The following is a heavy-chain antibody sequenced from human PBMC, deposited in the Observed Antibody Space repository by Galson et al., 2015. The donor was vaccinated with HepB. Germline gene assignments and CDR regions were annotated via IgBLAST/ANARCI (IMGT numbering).Heavy chain of an antibody. J-gene: IGHJ4*02. CDR3: AKTEYYYDSSGYYGYYFDY. D-gene: IGHD3-22*01. Sequence: SLRLSCAASGFTFSSYGMHWVRQAPGKGLEWVAVISYDGSNKYYADSVKGRFTISRDNSKNTLYLQMNSLRAEDTAVYYCAKTEYYYDSSGYYGYYFDYWGQGTLVTVSS. CDR1: GFTFSSYG. CDR2: ISYDGSNK. V-gene: IGHV3-30*18.